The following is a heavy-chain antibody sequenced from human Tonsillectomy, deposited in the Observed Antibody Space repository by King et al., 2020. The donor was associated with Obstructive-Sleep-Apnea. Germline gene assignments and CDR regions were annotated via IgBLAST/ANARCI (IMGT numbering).Heavy chain of an antibody. CDR1: GGSISSYY. J-gene: IGHJ4*02. V-gene: IGHV4-59*08. D-gene: IGHD2-2*01. Sequence: QLQESGPRLVKPSETLSLTCTVSGGSISSYYWSWIRQPPGKGLEWIGYIYYSGSTKYNPSLKSRVTISVDTSKNQFSLKLSSVTAADTAVYYCARLPNCSTTSCLLDYWGQGTLVTVSS. CDR2: IYYSGST. CDR3: ARLPNCSTTSCLLDY.